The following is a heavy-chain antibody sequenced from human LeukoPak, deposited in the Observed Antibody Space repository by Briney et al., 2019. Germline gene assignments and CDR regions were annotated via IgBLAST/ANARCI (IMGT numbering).Heavy chain of an antibody. CDR1: GGTFSSYA. D-gene: IGHD5-24*01. CDR3: AKDPERWLQLRLGFSD. V-gene: IGHV1-69*06. J-gene: IGHJ4*02. Sequence: SVKVSCKASGGTFSSYAISWVRQAPGQGLEWMGGIIPIFGTANYAQKFQGRVTITADKSTSTAYMELSSLRAEDTAVYYCAKDPERWLQLRLGFSDWGQGTLVTVSS. CDR2: IIPIFGTA.